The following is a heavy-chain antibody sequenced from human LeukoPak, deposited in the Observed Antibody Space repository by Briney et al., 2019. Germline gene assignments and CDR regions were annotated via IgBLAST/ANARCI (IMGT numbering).Heavy chain of an antibody. CDR1: GFTFSSYA. V-gene: IGHV3-23*01. J-gene: IGHJ4*02. CDR3: AKDLLAVAGHTLDY. D-gene: IGHD6-19*01. Sequence: PEGSLRLSCAASGFTFSSYAMSWVRQAPGKGLEWVSAISGSGGSTYYADSVKGRFTISRDNSKNTLYLQMNSLRAEDTAVYYCAKDLLAVAGHTLDYWGQGTLVTVSS. CDR2: ISGSGGST.